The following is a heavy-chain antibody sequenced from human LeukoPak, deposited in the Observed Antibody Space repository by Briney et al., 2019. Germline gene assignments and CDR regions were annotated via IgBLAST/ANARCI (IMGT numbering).Heavy chain of an antibody. V-gene: IGHV4-31*03. Sequence: PSETLSLTCTVSGGSISSGGHYWSWIRQHPGKGLEWIGYIYYSGSTYYNPSLKSRVTISVDTSKNQFSLKLSSVTAADTAVYYCARWSTTNVFDYWGQGTLVTVSS. J-gene: IGHJ4*02. CDR3: ARWSTTNVFDY. CDR2: IYYSGST. CDR1: GGSISSGGHY. D-gene: IGHD4-17*01.